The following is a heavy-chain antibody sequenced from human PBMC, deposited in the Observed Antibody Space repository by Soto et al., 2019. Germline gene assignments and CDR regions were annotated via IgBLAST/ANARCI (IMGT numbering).Heavy chain of an antibody. J-gene: IGHJ6*02. CDR2: IIPIFGTA. CDR3: ARASSLYYDSSGYYYAYPYYYGMDV. V-gene: IGHV1-69*13. D-gene: IGHD3-22*01. CDR1: GGTFSSYA. Sequence: GASVKVSCKASGGTFSSYAISWVRQAPGQGLEWMGGIIPIFGTANYAQKFQGRVTITADESTSTAYMELSSLRSEDTAVYYCARASSLYYDSSGYYYAYPYYYGMDVWGQGTTVTVSS.